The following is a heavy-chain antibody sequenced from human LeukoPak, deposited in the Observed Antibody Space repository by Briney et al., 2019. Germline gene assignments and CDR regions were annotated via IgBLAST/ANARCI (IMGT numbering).Heavy chain of an antibody. V-gene: IGHV4-31*03. CDR2: IYDSGTT. CDR1: GGSISNGGYY. D-gene: IGHD1-14*01. J-gene: IGHJ4*02. Sequence: SHTLSLTCTVAGGSISNGGYYWSWLRQHPGKGLEWIGYIYDSGTTYYSPALQSRVTISVDTSDNKFSLKLRTLTAADTAVYFCARGGDRRGFDYWGQGTLVTVSS. CDR3: ARGGDRRGFDY.